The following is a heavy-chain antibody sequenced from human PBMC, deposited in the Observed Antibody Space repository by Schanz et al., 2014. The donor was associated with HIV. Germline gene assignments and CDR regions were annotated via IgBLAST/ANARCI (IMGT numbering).Heavy chain of an antibody. CDR2: IWSDGSNA. CDR1: GFTFSSYG. V-gene: IGHV3-33*06. CDR3: AKDRGYCDGSGCYWGDY. J-gene: IGHJ4*02. Sequence: QVQLVESGGGVVQPGRSLRLSCAASGFTFSSYGMHWVRQAPGKGLEWVTVIWSDGSNAYYADSVRGRFTISRDNSKNTLYLHMSSLRREDTAVYYCAKDRGYCDGSGCYWGDYWGQGTLVTVSS. D-gene: IGHD2-15*01.